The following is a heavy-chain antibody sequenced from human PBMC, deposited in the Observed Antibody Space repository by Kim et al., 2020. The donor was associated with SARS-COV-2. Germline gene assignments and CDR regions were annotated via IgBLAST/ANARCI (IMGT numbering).Heavy chain of an antibody. D-gene: IGHD2-2*01. CDR2: ILFDGSSK. Sequence: GGSLRLSCAASGFTFSNYGMHWVRQAPGKGLEWVALILFDGSSKYYADSVKGRFTISRDNSENTLFLQINSLTAEDTAVYYCAKDRYCSSSNCYTKDYWGQGTLVTVSS. V-gene: IGHV3-30*18. J-gene: IGHJ4*02. CDR3: AKDRYCSSSNCYTKDY. CDR1: GFTFSNYG.